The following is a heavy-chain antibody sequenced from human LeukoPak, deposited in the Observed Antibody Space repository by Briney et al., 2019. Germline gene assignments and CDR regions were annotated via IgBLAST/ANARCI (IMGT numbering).Heavy chain of an antibody. CDR2: IYYSGST. V-gene: IGHV4-59*08. J-gene: IGHJ4*02. Sequence: SETRSLTCTVSGGSISSYYWSWIRQPPGKGLEWIGYIYYSGSTNYNPSLKSRVTISVGTSKNQFSLKLCSVTAADTAVYYCARRAPYSYEWSTLDYWGQGTLVTVSS. D-gene: IGHD5-18*01. CDR1: GGSISSYY. CDR3: ARRAPYSYEWSTLDY.